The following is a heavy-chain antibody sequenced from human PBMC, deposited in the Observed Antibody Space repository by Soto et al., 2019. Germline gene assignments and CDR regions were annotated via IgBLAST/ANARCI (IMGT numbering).Heavy chain of an antibody. CDR3: AVEAQRISGDCLGAFDI. Sequence: EVQLVESGGGVAKPGGSLRLSCEASGVSFTDVWMTWVRQAPGKGLEWVGRIKRKMDGATTKYAAPVKGRCSISRYDSKNRLFLQVNSLKSEYTVVHLCAVEAQRISGDCLGAFDIWGQGTMVTVTS. V-gene: IGHV3-15*01. CDR1: GVSFTDVW. CDR2: IKRKMDGATT. D-gene: IGHD2-21*02. J-gene: IGHJ3*02.